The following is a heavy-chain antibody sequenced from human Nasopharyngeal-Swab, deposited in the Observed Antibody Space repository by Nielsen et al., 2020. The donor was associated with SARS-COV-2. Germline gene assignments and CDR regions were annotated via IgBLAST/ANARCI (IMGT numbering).Heavy chain of an antibody. Sequence: GGSLRLSCAASGFTVSSNYMSWVRQAPGKGLEWVSVIYSGGSTYYADSVKGRFTISRDNSKNTLYLQMNSLRAEDTAVYYCARENNWNYLPAPLDYWGQGALVTVSS. CDR2: IYSGGST. D-gene: IGHD1-7*01. V-gene: IGHV3-53*01. J-gene: IGHJ4*02. CDR3: ARENNWNYLPAPLDY. CDR1: GFTVSSNY.